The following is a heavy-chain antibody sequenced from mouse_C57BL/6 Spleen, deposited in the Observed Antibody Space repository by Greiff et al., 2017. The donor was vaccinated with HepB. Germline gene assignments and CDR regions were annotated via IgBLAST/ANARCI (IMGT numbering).Heavy chain of an antibody. Sequence: QVQLQQPGAELVKPGASVKLSCKASGYTFTSYWMQWVKQRPGQGLEWIGEIDPSDSYTNYNQKFKGKATFTVDTSSSTAYMQLSSLTSEDSAVYYCAKTGTRVDYWGQGTTLTVSS. CDR2: IDPSDSYT. D-gene: IGHD4-1*01. CDR1: GYTFTSYW. J-gene: IGHJ2*01. CDR3: AKTGTRVDY. V-gene: IGHV1-50*01.